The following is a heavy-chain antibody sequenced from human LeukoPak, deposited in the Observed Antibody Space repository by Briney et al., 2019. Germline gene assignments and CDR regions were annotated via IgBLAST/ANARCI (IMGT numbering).Heavy chain of an antibody. D-gene: IGHD3-16*01. CDR3: TRWGAGGLTLDY. CDR1: GFSFSFYG. Sequence: GGSLRLSCATSGFSFSFYGMQWVRQAPGKGLEWVAVIWNDGGQRYYGDSVKGRFTISKDNSRKTVNLQMDSLRAEDTAIYYCTRWGAGGLTLDYWGQGVLVTVSS. J-gene: IGHJ4*02. V-gene: IGHV3-33*01. CDR2: IWNDGGQR.